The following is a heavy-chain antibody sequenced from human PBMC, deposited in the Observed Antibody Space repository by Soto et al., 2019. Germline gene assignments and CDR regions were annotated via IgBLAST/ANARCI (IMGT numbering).Heavy chain of an antibody. V-gene: IGHV3-23*01. J-gene: IGHJ6*02. CDR1: GFTFSSYA. CDR2: ISGSASST. CDR3: GADSFDSSVDYHYFYFGMDF. Sequence: GGSLRIYCGASGFTFSSYAMSWVRQATGKGLEWVSAISGSASSTYYADSVKGRFTISRDNSKNMLYLQMNSPRAEDTAVYYCGADSFDSSVDYHYFYFGMDFRGQGTTVTVSS. D-gene: IGHD3-22*01.